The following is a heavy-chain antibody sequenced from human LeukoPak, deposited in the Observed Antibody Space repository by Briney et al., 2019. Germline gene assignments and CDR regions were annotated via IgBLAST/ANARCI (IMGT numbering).Heavy chain of an antibody. CDR2: IKSKTDGGTT. D-gene: IGHD6-19*01. J-gene: IGHJ4*02. V-gene: IGHV3-15*01. CDR1: GFTFSNAW. CDR3: TTDNWYSSGWYDDGIDY. Sequence: GGSLRLSCAASGFTFSNAWMSWVRQAPGKGLEWVGRIKSKTDGGTTDYDAPVKGRCTISRDDSKNTLYLQMNSLKTEDTAVYYCTTDNWYSSGWYDDGIDYWGQGTLVTVSS.